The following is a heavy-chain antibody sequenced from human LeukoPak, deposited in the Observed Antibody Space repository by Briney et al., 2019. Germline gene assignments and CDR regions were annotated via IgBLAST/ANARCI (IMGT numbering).Heavy chain of an antibody. CDR1: GFTFGTYW. CDR2: INGDGVSR. D-gene: IGHD6-13*01. CDR3: ASASSHRTAAGGDY. Sequence: GGSLRLSCAASGFTFGTYWMHWVRQAPGKGLVWVSRINGDGVSRNYADSVKGRFTISRDNAKNTLYLQMSSLRVEDTAVYYCASASSHRTAAGGDYWGQGTLVTVST. J-gene: IGHJ4*02. V-gene: IGHV3-74*01.